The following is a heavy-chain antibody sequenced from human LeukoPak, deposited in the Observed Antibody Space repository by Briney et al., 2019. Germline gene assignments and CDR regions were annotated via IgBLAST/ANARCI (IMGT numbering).Heavy chain of an antibody. J-gene: IGHJ4*02. CDR2: INWNGGST. Sequence: GGSLRLSCAASGFTFDDYGMSWVRQAPGKGLEWVSGINWNGGSTGYADSVKGRFTISRDNAKNSLYLQMNSLRAEDTAVYYCAFERDYYDSSGYVTVGYWGQGTLVTVSS. V-gene: IGHV3-20*04. CDR3: AFERDYYDSSGYVTVGY. D-gene: IGHD3-22*01. CDR1: GFTFDDYG.